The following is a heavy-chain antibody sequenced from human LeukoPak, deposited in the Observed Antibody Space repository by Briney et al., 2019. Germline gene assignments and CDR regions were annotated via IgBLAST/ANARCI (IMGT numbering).Heavy chain of an antibody. CDR2: ISYDGSNK. CDR1: GFTFSSYA. Sequence: GGSLRLSCAASGFTFSSYAMHWVRQAPGKGLEWVAVISYDGSNKYYADSVKGRFTISRDNSKNTLYLQMNSLRAEDTAVYYCARGYEILTGYATPEYWGQGTLVTVSS. J-gene: IGHJ4*02. V-gene: IGHV3-30-3*01. D-gene: IGHD3-9*01. CDR3: ARGYEILTGYATPEY.